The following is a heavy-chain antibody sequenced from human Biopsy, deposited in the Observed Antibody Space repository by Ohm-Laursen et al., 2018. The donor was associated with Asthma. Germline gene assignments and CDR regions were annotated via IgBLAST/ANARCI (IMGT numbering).Heavy chain of an antibody. CDR2: IYYIGST. CDR1: GGSISSGAYY. D-gene: IGHD3-16*01. CDR3: ARRGGVRRYFDY. Sequence: SQTLSLTCTVSGGSISSGAYYGSWVRQTTGKGLEWIGYIYYIGSTYYNPSLKSRVAISLDTSKNQFSLKLSSVTAADTAVYFCARRGGVRRYFDYWGQGTLVTVSS. V-gene: IGHV4-30-4*01. J-gene: IGHJ4*01.